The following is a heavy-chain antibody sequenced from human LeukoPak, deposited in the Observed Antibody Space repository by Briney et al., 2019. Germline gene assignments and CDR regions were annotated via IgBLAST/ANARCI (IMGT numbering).Heavy chain of an antibody. D-gene: IGHD3-22*01. CDR3: ARADSSGYRH. J-gene: IGHJ4*02. V-gene: IGHV4-39*07. CDR2: IYYSGST. CDR1: GGSISSSSYY. Sequence: SETLSLTWTVSGGSISSSSYYWGWIREPPGKGLEWIGSIYYSGSTYYNPSLKSRVTISVDTSKNQFSLKLSSVTAADTAVYYSARADSSGYRHWGQGTLVTVSS.